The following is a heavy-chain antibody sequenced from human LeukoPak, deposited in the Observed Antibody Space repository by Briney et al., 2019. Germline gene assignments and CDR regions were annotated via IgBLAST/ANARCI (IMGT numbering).Heavy chain of an antibody. Sequence: SETLSLTCTVSSASISSSPYYWGWFRQSPGKGLEWIGSISYSGTTYYNPSLKSRVTISVDTSKNHFSLKLSSVTAADTAVYYCAANSADYNTLGSSYKVWGQGTLVTVSS. D-gene: IGHD3-10*01. V-gene: IGHV4-39*02. CDR2: ISYSGTT. CDR3: AANSADYNTLGSSYKV. CDR1: SASISSSPYY. J-gene: IGHJ4*02.